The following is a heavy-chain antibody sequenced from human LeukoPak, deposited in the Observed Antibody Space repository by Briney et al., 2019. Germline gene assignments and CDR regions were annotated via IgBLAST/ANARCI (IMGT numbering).Heavy chain of an antibody. V-gene: IGHV3-48*03. CDR1: GFTYSSYE. D-gene: IGHD3-10*02. CDR2: ISSSGSTI. CDR3: AELGITMIGGV. J-gene: IGHJ6*04. Sequence: PGGSLRLSCAASGFTYSSYETNWVRQAPGKGRECVSYISSSGSTIYYADSVKGRFTISRDNAKNSLYLQMNTLRAEDTAVYYCAELGITMIGGVWGKGTAVTISS.